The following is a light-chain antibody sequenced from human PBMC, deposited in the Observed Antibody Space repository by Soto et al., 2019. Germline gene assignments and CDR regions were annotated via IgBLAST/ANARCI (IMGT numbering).Light chain of an antibody. CDR2: GAS. J-gene: IGKJ1*01. Sequence: EIVMTQSPATLSVSPGERATLSCRASQSVSSNLAGSQQKPGQAPRLLIYGASTRATGIPARFSGSGSGTEFTLTISSLQSEDFAVYYCQQSNNWPRRTFGQGTKVEIK. CDR1: QSVSSN. V-gene: IGKV3-15*01. CDR3: QQSNNWPRRT.